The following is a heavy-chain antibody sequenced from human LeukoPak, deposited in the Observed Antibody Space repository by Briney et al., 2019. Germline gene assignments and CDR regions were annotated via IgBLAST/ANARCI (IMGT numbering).Heavy chain of an antibody. CDR1: GFTFSSYG. CDR3: AKDQRVVGATPDAFDI. J-gene: IGHJ3*02. V-gene: IGHV3-30*02. D-gene: IGHD1-26*01. CDR2: IRYDGSNK. Sequence: GGSLRLSCAASGFTFSSYGMHWVRQAPGKGLEWVAFIRYDGSNKYYADSVKGRFTISRDNSKNTLYLQMNSLRAEDTAVYYCAKDQRVVGATPDAFDIWGQGTMVTVSS.